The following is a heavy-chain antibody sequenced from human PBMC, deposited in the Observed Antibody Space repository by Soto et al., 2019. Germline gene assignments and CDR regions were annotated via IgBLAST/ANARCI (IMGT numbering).Heavy chain of an antibody. Sequence: GASVKVSCKASGYTFTSYAMHWVRQAPGQRLEWMGWINAGNGNTKYSQKFQGRVTITRDTSASTAYMELSSLRSEDTAVYYCARGGYDFWSGYYTPQIDFDYWGQGTLVTVSS. D-gene: IGHD3-3*01. CDR2: INAGNGNT. CDR3: ARGGYDFWSGYYTPQIDFDY. J-gene: IGHJ4*02. CDR1: GYTFTSYA. V-gene: IGHV1-3*01.